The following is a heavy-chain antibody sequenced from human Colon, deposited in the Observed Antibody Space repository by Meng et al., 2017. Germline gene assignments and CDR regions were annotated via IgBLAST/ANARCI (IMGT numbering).Heavy chain of an antibody. CDR3: ARDWGDVRGGFDF. J-gene: IGHJ4*02. CDR2: TYYRSKYYN. V-gene: IGHV6-1*01. Sequence: QVQLQQSGPGLVKHSQTLSLPCAISGDSVSSNSAAWNWIRQSPSRGLEWLGRTYYRSKYYNDYALSVKSRITINPDTSKNQFSLQLNSVTPEDTAIYYCARDWGDVRGGFDFWGQGTLVTVSS. CDR1: GDSVSSNSAA. D-gene: IGHD3-10*02.